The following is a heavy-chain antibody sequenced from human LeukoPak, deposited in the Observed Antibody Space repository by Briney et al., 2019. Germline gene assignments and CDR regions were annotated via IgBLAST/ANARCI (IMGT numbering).Heavy chain of an antibody. V-gene: IGHV3-48*01. CDR3: ATGLHGMDV. CDR2: ISSSSTI. D-gene: IGHD3-9*01. J-gene: IGHJ6*02. CDR1: GFTFSSYS. Sequence: GGSLRLSCAASGFTFSSYSMNWVRQAPGKGLEWVSYISSSSTIYYADSVKGRFTISRDNAKNSLYLQWSSLKASDTAMYYCATGLHGMDVWGQGTTVTVSS.